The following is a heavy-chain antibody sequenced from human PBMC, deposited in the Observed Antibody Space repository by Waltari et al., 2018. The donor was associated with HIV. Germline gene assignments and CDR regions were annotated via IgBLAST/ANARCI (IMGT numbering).Heavy chain of an antibody. Sequence: EVRLVESGGGMVKPGGSLSLSCAASGFTSSSYIVTWVRQAPGKGLEWVSSISSSSSYIYYADSVKGRFTISRDNAKNSLYLQMNSLRAEDTAVYYCARDIVLMDVWGQGTTVTVSS. V-gene: IGHV3-21*01. D-gene: IGHD2-8*01. CDR2: ISSSSSYI. CDR3: ARDIVLMDV. CDR1: GFTSSSYI. J-gene: IGHJ6*02.